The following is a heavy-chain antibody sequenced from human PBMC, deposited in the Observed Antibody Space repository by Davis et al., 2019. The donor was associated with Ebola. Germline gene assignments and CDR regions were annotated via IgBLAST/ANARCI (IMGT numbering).Heavy chain of an antibody. CDR3: ARGRLLWFGELLYSYYYGMDV. CDR2: IYYSGST. J-gene: IGHJ6*04. V-gene: IGHV4-61*01. D-gene: IGHD3-10*01. CDR1: GYSISSGYY. Sequence: PSETLSLTCTVSGYSISSGYYWGWIRQPPGKGLEWIGYIYYSGSTNYNPSLKSRVTISVDTSKNQFSLKLSSVTAADTAVYYCARGRLLWFGELLYSYYYGMDVWGKGTTVTVSS.